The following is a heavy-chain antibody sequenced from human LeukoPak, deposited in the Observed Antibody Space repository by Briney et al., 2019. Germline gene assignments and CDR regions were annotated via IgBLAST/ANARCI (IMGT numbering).Heavy chain of an antibody. D-gene: IGHD3-22*01. CDR3: ARDLTDHYYDSSGYIFDP. J-gene: IGHJ5*02. V-gene: IGHV3-74*01. CDR2: INSDGSST. CDR1: GFTFSSYW. Sequence: GGSLRLSCAASGFTFSSYWMHWVRQAPGKGLVWVSRINSDGSSTSYADSVKGRFTISRDNAKNTLYLQMNSLRAEDTAVYYCARDLTDHYYDSSGYIFDPWGQGTLVTVSS.